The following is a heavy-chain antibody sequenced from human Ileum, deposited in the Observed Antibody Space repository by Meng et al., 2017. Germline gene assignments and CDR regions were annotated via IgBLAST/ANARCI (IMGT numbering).Heavy chain of an antibody. V-gene: IGHV1-18*01. Sequence: QVHLVQSGPEVGKPRDSVKVSCPASGYSFTNYGINWVRQAPGKGLEWMGWTSTYNSNRNYAQSRQGSVTMTTDTSTTTANMELRSMTFNDTAVYYCARGRHCSSTTGYLSDSWGQGTLVTVSS. CDR1: GYSFTNYG. J-gene: IGHJ4*02. CDR3: ARGRHCSSTTGYLSDS. CDR2: TSTYNSNR. D-gene: IGHD2-2*01.